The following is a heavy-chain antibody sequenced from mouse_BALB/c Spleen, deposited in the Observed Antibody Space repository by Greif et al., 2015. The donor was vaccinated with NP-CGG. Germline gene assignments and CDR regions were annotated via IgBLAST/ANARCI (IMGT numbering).Heavy chain of an antibody. Sequence: EVQVVESGGGLVQPGGSRKLSCAASGFTFSSFGMHWVRQAPEKGLEWVAYISSGSSTIYYADTVKGRFTISRDNPKNTLFLQMTSLRSEDTAMYYCARLFDYWGQGTTLTVSS. CDR2: ISSGSSTI. CDR3: ARLFDY. CDR1: GFTFSSFG. J-gene: IGHJ2*01. V-gene: IGHV5-17*02.